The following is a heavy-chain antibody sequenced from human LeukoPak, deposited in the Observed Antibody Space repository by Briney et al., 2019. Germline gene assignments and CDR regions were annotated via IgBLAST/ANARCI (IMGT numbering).Heavy chain of an antibody. V-gene: IGHV3-48*02. CDR1: GFTFSTYT. CDR3: ARDGLHTAHFDY. D-gene: IGHD5-18*01. J-gene: IGHJ4*02. CDR2: VSDSSDV. Sequence: GGSLRLSCAASGFTFSTYTINWVRQAPGKGLEWVSTVSDSSDVHYSDSVKGRFTISRDNARNSLYLQMNSLRDEDTAVYYCARDGLHTAHFDYWGQGTLVTVSS.